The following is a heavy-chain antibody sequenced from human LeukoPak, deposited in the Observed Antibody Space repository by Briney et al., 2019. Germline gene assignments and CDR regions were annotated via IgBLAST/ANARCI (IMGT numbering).Heavy chain of an antibody. CDR1: GGSISSGSSD. D-gene: IGHD3-10*01. J-gene: IGHJ4*02. CDR2: IYTSGST. Sequence: PSETLSLTCTVSGGSISSGSSDLYWLRLPPGKGLEWIGHIYTSGSTDYNPSLKSRVTISVATSKNQFSLKLTSVTAADTAIYYCTKGRGIWGQGTLVTVSS. V-gene: IGHV4-61*09. CDR3: TKGRGI.